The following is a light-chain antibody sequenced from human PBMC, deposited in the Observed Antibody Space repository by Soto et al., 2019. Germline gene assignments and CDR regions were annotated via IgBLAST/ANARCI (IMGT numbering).Light chain of an antibody. Sequence: EIVMTQSPSTLSVSLGERATLSCRASQSVSSNLAWYQQKPGQAPRLLIYGASTRATGIPARFSGSGSGTEFTLTISSLQSEDFAVYYCQHYNNWLSWTFGQGTKVDIK. J-gene: IGKJ1*01. CDR2: GAS. CDR3: QHYNNWLSWT. CDR1: QSVSSN. V-gene: IGKV3-15*01.